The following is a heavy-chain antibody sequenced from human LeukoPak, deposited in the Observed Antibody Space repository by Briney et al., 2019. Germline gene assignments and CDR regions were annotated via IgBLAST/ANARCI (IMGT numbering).Heavy chain of an antibody. Sequence: VASVKVSCKASGGTFSSYAISWVRQAPGQGLEWMGRIIPILGIANYAQKFQGRVTITADKSTSTAYMELSSLRSEDTAVYYCAREATGDFWSGFDYWGQGTLVTVSS. CDR3: AREATGDFWSGFDY. V-gene: IGHV1-69*04. CDR2: IIPILGIA. J-gene: IGHJ4*02. D-gene: IGHD3-3*01. CDR1: GGTFSSYA.